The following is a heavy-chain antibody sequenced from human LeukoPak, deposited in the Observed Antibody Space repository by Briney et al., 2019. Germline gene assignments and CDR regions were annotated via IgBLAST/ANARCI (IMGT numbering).Heavy chain of an antibody. CDR1: GGSFSGYY. D-gene: IGHD6-13*01. Sequence: SETLSLTCAVYGGSFSGYYWSWIRQPPGKGLEWIGEINHSGSTNYNPSLKSRVTISVDTSKNQFSLKLSSVTAADTAVYYCARGVTGIAECYYYYMDVWAKGPRSPSP. CDR3: ARGVTGIAECYYYYMDV. V-gene: IGHV4-34*01. J-gene: IGHJ6*03. CDR2: INHSGST.